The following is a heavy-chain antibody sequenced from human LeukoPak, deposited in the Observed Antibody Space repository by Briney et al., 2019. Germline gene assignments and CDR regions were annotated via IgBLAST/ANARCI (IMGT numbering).Heavy chain of an antibody. CDR3: ARGRNLIVATITGDAFDI. CDR1: GYTFTSYG. D-gene: IGHD5-12*01. V-gene: IGHV1-18*01. Sequence: GASVKVSCKASGYTFTSYGISWVRQAPGQGLEWMGWISAYNGNTNYAQKLQGRVTMTTDTSTSTAYMELRSLRSDDTAVYYCARGRNLIVATITGDAFDIWGQGTMVTVSS. J-gene: IGHJ3*02. CDR2: ISAYNGNT.